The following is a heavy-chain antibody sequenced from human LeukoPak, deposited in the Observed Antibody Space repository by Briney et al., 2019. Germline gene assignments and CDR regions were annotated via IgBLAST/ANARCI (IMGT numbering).Heavy chain of an antibody. D-gene: IGHD5-18*01. CDR2: ISSGGSTI. Sequence: GGSLRLSCAASGFTFSSFEMKWVRQAPGKGLEWVSYISSGGSTIYYADSVKGRFTISRDNAKNSLFLQMNSLRAEDTAVYYCARVYTYGSPTSYLDYRGQGTVVTVSS. V-gene: IGHV3-48*03. CDR3: ARVYTYGSPTSYLDY. J-gene: IGHJ4*02. CDR1: GFTFSSFE.